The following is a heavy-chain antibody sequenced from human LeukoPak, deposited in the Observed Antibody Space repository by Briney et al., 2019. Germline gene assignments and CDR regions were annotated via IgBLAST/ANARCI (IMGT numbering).Heavy chain of an antibody. J-gene: IGHJ3*02. CDR1: GFIFSSYW. CDR3: ARGYSSGWYAGAAFDI. CDR2: INQDGSNK. V-gene: IGHV3-7*04. D-gene: IGHD6-19*01. Sequence: PGGSLRPSCAASGFIFSSYWMNWVRQAPGKGLEWVANINQDGSNKYYVDSVKGRFTISRDNAKNSLYLQMDSLRAEDTALYYCARGYSSGWYAGAAFDIWGQGTMVTVSS.